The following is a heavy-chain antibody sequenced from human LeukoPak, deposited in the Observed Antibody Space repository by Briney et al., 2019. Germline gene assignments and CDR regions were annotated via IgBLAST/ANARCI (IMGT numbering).Heavy chain of an antibody. CDR1: GYTFTGYY. CDR2: INPDSGGT. J-gene: IGHJ4*02. CDR3: ARGKTASWSTYYYDSSGYTGDY. V-gene: IGHV1-2*02. Sequence: ASLKVSCKASGYTFTGYYIHWVRQAPGQGLEWMGWINPDSGGTNYAQKFQGRVTMTRDTSISTAYMELSSLRSEDTAVYYCARGKTASWSTYYYDSSGYTGDYWGQGTLVTVSS. D-gene: IGHD3-22*01.